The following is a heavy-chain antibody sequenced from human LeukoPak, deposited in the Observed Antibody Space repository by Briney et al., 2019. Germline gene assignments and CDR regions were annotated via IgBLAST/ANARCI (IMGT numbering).Heavy chain of an antibody. V-gene: IGHV4-61*01. Sequence: PSETLSLTCTVSGGSVSSGSFYWSWIRQTPGKGLEWIGYIYYTGSTNYNPSLKSRVTISVDTSKNQFSLKLSSVTAADTAVYYCASSRYTPYYYGSGSYSATFDYWGQGTLVTVSS. J-gene: IGHJ4*02. CDR3: ASSRYTPYYYGSGSYSATFDY. CDR1: GGSVSSGSFY. D-gene: IGHD3-10*01. CDR2: IYYTGST.